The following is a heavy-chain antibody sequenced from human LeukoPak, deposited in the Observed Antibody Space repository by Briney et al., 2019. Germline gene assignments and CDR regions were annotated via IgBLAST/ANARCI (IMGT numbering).Heavy chain of an antibody. J-gene: IGHJ6*04. D-gene: IGHD2-2*01. CDR2: INPNSGGT. CDR1: GYTFTGYY. Sequence: ASVKVSCKASGYTFTGYYMHWVRQAPGQGLEWMGWINPNSGGTNYAQKFQGRVTMTRDTSISTAYMELSRLRSDDTAVYYCARKSLGYFSSTSGYGSMDVWSKGTTGNVSA. CDR3: ARKSLGYFSSTSGYGSMDV. V-gene: IGHV1-2*02.